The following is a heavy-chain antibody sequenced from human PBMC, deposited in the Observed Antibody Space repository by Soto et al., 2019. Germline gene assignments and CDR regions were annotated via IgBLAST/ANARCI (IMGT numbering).Heavy chain of an antibody. Sequence: SETLPLTCIVSGAALNSGNYYWSWIRQVPGKGLEWIGHIYVTGAVDYNPSLRDRITISQDTSERQFSLNLRLVTAADTAVYYCERIRIATNNYKWFDPWGQGTLVTVYS. V-gene: IGHV4-31*03. D-gene: IGHD2-21*01. J-gene: IGHJ5*02. CDR3: ERIRIATNNYKWFDP. CDR1: GAALNSGNYY. CDR2: IYVTGAV.